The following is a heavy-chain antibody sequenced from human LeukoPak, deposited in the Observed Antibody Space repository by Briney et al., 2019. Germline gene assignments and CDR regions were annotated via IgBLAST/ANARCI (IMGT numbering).Heavy chain of an antibody. CDR3: AGVYYGSGSFDY. CDR2: INHSGST. J-gene: IGHJ4*02. D-gene: IGHD3-10*01. CDR1: GGSFSGYY. Sequence: ASETLSLTCAVYGGSFSGYYWSWIRQPPGKGLEWIGEINHSGSTNYNPSLKSRVTISVDTSKNQFSLKLSSVTAADTAVYYCAGVYYGSGSFDYWGQGTLVTVSS. V-gene: IGHV4-34*01.